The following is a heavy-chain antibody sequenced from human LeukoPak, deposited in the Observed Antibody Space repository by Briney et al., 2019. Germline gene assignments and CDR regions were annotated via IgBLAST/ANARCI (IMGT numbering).Heavy chain of an antibody. V-gene: IGHV3-23*01. Sequence: GGSLRLSCSGTGFTFSIANMAWVRQVPGKGLYWVSAISYSGTVTNYADSVEGRFSISRDNSKGTLFLQMDNLRADDTALYYCVKDYRLTYWGQGILVTVPS. J-gene: IGHJ4*02. CDR2: ISYSGTVT. D-gene: IGHD3-16*02. CDR1: GFTFSIAN. CDR3: VKDYRLTY.